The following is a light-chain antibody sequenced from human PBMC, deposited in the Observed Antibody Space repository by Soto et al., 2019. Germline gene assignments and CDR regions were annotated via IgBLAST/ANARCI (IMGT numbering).Light chain of an antibody. V-gene: IGKV3-15*01. Sequence: EIVMTQSPATLSMSPGERATLFCRASQSISSNLAWYQQKPGQAPRLLIYGASTRATGIPARFSGSGSGTDFTLTISSLQSEDFAIYYCQQYNNWPPLYTFGQGTKLENK. CDR1: QSISSN. CDR2: GAS. CDR3: QQYNNWPPLYT. J-gene: IGKJ2*01.